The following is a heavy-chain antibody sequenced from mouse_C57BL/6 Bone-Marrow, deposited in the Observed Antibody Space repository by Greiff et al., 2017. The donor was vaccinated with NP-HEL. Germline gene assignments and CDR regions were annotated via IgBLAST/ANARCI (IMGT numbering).Heavy chain of an antibody. J-gene: IGHJ4*01. V-gene: IGHV1-7*01. CDR2: INPSSGYT. D-gene: IGHD4-1*02. Sequence: VKLMESGAELAKPGASVKLSCKASGYTFTSYWMHWVKQRPGQGLEWIGYINPSSGYTKSNQKFKDTATLTADKSSSTAYMQLSSLTYEDSAVYYCARYRASTGTRAMDYWGQGTSVTVSS. CDR3: ARYRASTGTRAMDY. CDR1: GYTFTSYW.